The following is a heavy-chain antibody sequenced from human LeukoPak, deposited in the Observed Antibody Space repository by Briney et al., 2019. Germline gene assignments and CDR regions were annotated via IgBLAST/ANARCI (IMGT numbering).Heavy chain of an antibody. CDR1: GYTFTSYG. CDR3: ARRYGFWSGYQYFYYGMDV. CDR2: MNPNSGNT. V-gene: IGHV1-8*02. J-gene: IGHJ6*02. Sequence: TSVKVSCKASGYTFTSYGISWVRQATGQGLAWMGWMNPNSGNTGYAQKFQGRVTMTRNTSISTAYMELSSLRSEDTAVYYCARRYGFWSGYQYFYYGMDVWGQGTTVTVSS. D-gene: IGHD3-3*01.